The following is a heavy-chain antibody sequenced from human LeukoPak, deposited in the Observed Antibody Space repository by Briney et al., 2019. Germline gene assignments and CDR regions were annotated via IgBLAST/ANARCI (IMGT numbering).Heavy chain of an antibody. CDR3: ARWGEGGGYVVHAFDV. J-gene: IGHJ3*01. CDR2: SHHTGAA. CDR1: GVSITSYY. Sequence: PSETLSLTCTVSGVSITSYYWNWMRQSPGKGLEWIGYSHHTGAAHYNPSLSSRVTISVDTSKNQFSLKLTSVSAADTAVYYCARWGEGGGYVVHAFDVWGLGSMVTVSS. D-gene: IGHD2-15*01. V-gene: IGHV4-59*01.